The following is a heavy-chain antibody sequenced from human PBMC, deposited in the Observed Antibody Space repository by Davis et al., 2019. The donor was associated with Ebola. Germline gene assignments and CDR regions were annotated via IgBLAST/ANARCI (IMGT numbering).Heavy chain of an antibody. D-gene: IGHD3-22*01. V-gene: IGHV4-4*02. CDR1: GGSISSSNW. J-gene: IGHJ4*02. Sequence: MPSETLSLTCAVSGGSISSSNWWSWVRQPPGKGLEWIGEINHSGSTNYNPSLKSRVTISVDTSKNQFSLKLSSVTAADTAVYYCAREVAYDSSGYYVYYFDYWGQGTLVTVSS. CDR2: INHSGST. CDR3: AREVAYDSSGYYVYYFDY.